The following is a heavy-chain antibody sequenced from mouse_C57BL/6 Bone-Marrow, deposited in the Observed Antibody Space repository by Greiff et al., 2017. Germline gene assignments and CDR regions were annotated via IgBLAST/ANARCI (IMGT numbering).Heavy chain of an antibody. CDR3: ARKVITTVVGDY. CDR1: GYTFTDYN. D-gene: IGHD1-1*01. J-gene: IGHJ2*01. V-gene: IGHV1-22*01. CDR2: INPNNGGT. Sequence: VQLKQFGPELVKPGASVKMSCKASGYTFTDYNMHWVKQSHGKSLEWIGYINPNNGGTSYNQKFKGKATLTVNKSSSTAYMELRSLTSEDSAVYYCARKVITTVVGDYWGQGTTLTVSS.